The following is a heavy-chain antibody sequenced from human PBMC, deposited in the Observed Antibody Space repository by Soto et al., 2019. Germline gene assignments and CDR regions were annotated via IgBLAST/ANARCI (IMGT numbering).Heavy chain of an antibody. Sequence: ASVKGSCSASGYTFTVYYMNWVRKAPGQGLEWMGWINPNSGGTNYAQKFKGRVTMTRDTSISTAYMELSRLRSDDTAVYYCARGGIDYGGNSGGWFDPWGQGTQVTVSS. D-gene: IGHD4-17*01. CDR1: GYTFTVYY. J-gene: IGHJ5*02. CDR3: ARGGIDYGGNSGGWFDP. CDR2: INPNSGGT. V-gene: IGHV1-2*02.